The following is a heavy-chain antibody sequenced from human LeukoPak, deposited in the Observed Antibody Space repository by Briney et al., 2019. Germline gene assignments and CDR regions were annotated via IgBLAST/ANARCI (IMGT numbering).Heavy chain of an antibody. V-gene: IGHV1-18*01. Sequence: ASVKVSCKASGYTFTSYGISWVRRAPGQGLEWMGWISAYNGNTNYAQKLQGRVTMTTDTSTSTAYMELRSLRSEDTAVYYCARAPLGIDSYWYFDLWGRGTLVTVSS. J-gene: IGHJ2*01. CDR3: ARAPLGIDSYWYFDL. D-gene: IGHD7-27*01. CDR2: ISAYNGNT. CDR1: GYTFTSYG.